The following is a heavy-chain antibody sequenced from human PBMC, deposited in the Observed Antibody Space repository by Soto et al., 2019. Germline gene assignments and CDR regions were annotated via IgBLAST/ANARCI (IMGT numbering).Heavy chain of an antibody. D-gene: IGHD6-6*01. V-gene: IGHV3-7*01. Sequence: LQLQESGSGLVKPSQTLSLTCAVSGGSISSGGYSWSWVRQAPGKGLEWVANINEDESESHYVDSVKGRFAISRDNAKSSESLQMNALRVDDTAVYYCVSANIVGRPGGGQGTMVTVSS. CDR3: VSANIVGRPG. CDR2: INEDESES. CDR1: GGSISSGGYS. J-gene: IGHJ3*01.